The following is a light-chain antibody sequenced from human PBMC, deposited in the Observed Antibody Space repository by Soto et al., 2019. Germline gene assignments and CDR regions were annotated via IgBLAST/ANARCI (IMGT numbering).Light chain of an antibody. CDR2: SNN. Sequence: QSALTQPPSASVTPGQRVTISCSGSSSNIGSNTVNWYQQLPGTAPKLLIYSNNQRPSGVPDRFSGSKSGTSASLAISGLQSEDEADYYCAVWDDSLNGRVFGPGTNVTV. CDR1: SSNIGSNT. CDR3: AVWDDSLNGRV. V-gene: IGLV1-44*01. J-gene: IGLJ1*01.